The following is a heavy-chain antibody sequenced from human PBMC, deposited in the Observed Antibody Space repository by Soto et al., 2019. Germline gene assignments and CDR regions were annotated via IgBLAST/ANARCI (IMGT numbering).Heavy chain of an antibody. CDR3: ARDPRYNSGWYLTYGMDV. J-gene: IGHJ6*02. CDR1: GFTFSDYY. D-gene: IGHD6-19*01. Sequence: GGSLRLSCAASGFTFSDYYMSWIRQAPGKGLEWVSYISSSGSTIYYADSVKGRFTISRDNAKNSLYLQMNSLRAEDTAVYYCARDPRYNSGWYLTYGMDVWGQGTTVTVSS. CDR2: ISSSGSTI. V-gene: IGHV3-11*01.